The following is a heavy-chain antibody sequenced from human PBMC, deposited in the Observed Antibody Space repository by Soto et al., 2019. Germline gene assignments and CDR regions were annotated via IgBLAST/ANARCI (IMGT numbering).Heavy chain of an antibody. V-gene: IGHV4-59*01. Sequence: PXETLSLTCTVSGGSISSYYWSWIRQPPGKGLEWIGYIYYSGSTDYNPSLKSRVTISVDTSKNQFSLKLSSVTAADTAVYYCARGFSGWYYFDYWGQGTLVTVSS. CDR2: IYYSGST. CDR3: ARGFSGWYYFDY. CDR1: GGSISSYY. J-gene: IGHJ4*02. D-gene: IGHD6-19*01.